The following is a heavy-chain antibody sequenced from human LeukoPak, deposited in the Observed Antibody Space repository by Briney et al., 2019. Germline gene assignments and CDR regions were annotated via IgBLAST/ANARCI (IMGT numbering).Heavy chain of an antibody. CDR3: AKDIVAYSYYYGVDV. Sequence: GGSLRLSCAASGFAFDNYAMHWVRQAPGKGLEWVSGISWNSGIIAYADSVKGRFTISRDNAKNSLFLQMNSLRTEDTALYYCAKDIVAYSYYYGVDVWGQGTTVTVFS. D-gene: IGHD3-16*01. J-gene: IGHJ6*02. CDR1: GFAFDNYA. CDR2: ISWNSGII. V-gene: IGHV3-9*01.